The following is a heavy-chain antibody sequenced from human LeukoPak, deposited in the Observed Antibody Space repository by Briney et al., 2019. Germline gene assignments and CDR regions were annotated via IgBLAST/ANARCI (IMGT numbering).Heavy chain of an antibody. J-gene: IGHJ5*02. D-gene: IGHD2-15*01. CDR1: GGTFSSYA. V-gene: IGHV1-69*06. Sequence: SVKVSCKASGGTFSSYAISWVRQAPGQGLEWMGGIIPIFGTANYAQKFQGRVTITADKSTSTAYMELSSLRSEDTSVYYCAQGMCSGGSCYLAFYNWFDPWGQGTLVTVSS. CDR3: AQGMCSGGSCYLAFYNWFDP. CDR2: IIPIFGTA.